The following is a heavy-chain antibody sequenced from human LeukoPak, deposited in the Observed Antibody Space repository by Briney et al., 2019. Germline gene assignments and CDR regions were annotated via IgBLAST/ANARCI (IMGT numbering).Heavy chain of an antibody. J-gene: IGHJ2*01. CDR3: ARGGLYNLNWYFDL. Sequence: SETLSLTCTVSGGSISSSSYYWGWIRQPPGKGLEWIGSIYYSGSTYYNPSLKSRVTISVDTSKNQFSLKLSSVTAADTAVCYCARGGLYNLNWYFDLWGRGTLVTVSS. CDR1: GGSISSSSYY. V-gene: IGHV4-39*01. D-gene: IGHD3-16*01. CDR2: IYYSGST.